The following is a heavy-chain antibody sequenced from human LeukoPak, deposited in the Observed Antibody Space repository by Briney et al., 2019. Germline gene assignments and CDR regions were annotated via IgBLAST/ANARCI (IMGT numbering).Heavy chain of an antibody. D-gene: IGHD2-2*01. CDR1: GGTFSSYA. J-gene: IGHJ5*02. V-gene: IGHV1-69*06. CDR3: AWGGGHCSSTSCYAGNWFDP. Sequence: SVKDSCKASGGTFSSYAVSWVRQAPGQGLEWMGGIIPIFGTANYAQKFQGRVTITADKSTSTAYMELSSLRAEDTAVYYCAWGGGHCSSTSCYAGNWFDPWGQGTLVTVSS. CDR2: IIPIFGTA.